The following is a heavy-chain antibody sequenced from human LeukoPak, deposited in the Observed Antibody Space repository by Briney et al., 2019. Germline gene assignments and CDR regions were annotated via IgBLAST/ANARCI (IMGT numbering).Heavy chain of an antibody. V-gene: IGHV1-2*02. CDR2: INPNSGGT. CDR3: AVRGGLLWFGEYLPYYYYYYMDV. Sequence: ASVKVSCKASGYTFTGHYMHWVRQAPGQGLEWMGWINPNSGGTNYAQKFQGRVTMTRDTSISTAYMELSRLRSDDTAVYYCAVRGGLLWFGEYLPYYYYYYMDVWGKGTTVTVSS. CDR1: GYTFTGHY. J-gene: IGHJ6*03. D-gene: IGHD3-10*01.